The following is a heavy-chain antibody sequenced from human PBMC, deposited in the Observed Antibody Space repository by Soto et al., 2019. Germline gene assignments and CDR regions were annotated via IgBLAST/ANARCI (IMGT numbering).Heavy chain of an antibody. CDR1: GFTFSDYY. J-gene: IGHJ4*02. CDR3: ARDQESDTPMPGY. V-gene: IGHV3-11*04. Sequence: PGGSLRLSCAASGFTFSDYYMSWIRQAPGKGLEWVSYISSSGSTIYYADSVKGRFTISRDNAKDSLYLQMNSLRAEDTDVYYCARDQESDTPMPGYWGQGTLVTVSS. D-gene: IGHD5-18*01. CDR2: ISSSGSTI.